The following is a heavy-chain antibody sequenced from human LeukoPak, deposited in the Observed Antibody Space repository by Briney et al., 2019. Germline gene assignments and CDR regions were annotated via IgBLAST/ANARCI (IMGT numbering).Heavy chain of an antibody. J-gene: IGHJ1*01. V-gene: IGHV3-21*01. CDR2: ISSNSIYI. Sequence: GSLRLSCTASGFTFSTYSMNWVRLAPGKGLEWVSSISSNSIYIYYADSLKGRFTISRDNAKNSLYLQMNSLRAEDTAVYYCARGVSGYYPEYFQHWGQGTLVTVSS. D-gene: IGHD3-22*01. CDR1: GFTFSTYS. CDR3: ARGVSGYYPEYFQH.